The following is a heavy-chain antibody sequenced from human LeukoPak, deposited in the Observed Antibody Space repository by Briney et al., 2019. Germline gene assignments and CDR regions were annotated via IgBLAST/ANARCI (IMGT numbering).Heavy chain of an antibody. V-gene: IGHV3-30*04. Sequence: GGSLRLSCAASGLTFSSYPMHWVRQAPDRGLEWVAFIAYDGSNNYSADAVKGRFTNSTDNSKNTLYLQMNSLRAEDTAVYSCASADVRRPYYYYYYMDVWGKGTTVTVS. J-gene: IGHJ6*03. D-gene: IGHD2/OR15-2a*01. CDR2: IAYDGSNN. CDR3: ASADVRRPYYYYYYMDV. CDR1: GLTFSSYP.